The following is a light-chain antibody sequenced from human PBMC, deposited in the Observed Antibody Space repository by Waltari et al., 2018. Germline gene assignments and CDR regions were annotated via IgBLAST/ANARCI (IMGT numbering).Light chain of an antibody. V-gene: IGKV3-20*01. J-gene: IGKJ1*01. CDR2: GAS. CDR1: QSVTRT. Sequence: EIVLTPSPGTLSLPPGERATLPCRASQSVTRTLAWYQQKPGQAPRLLIYGASNRATGIPDRFSGSGSGTDFSLTISRLEPEDFAVYYCQHYLRLPATFGQGTKVEIK. CDR3: QHYLRLPAT.